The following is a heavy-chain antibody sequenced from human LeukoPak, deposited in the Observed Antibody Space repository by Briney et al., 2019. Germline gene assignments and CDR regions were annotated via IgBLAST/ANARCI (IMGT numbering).Heavy chain of an antibody. CDR1: GGSISSYY. D-gene: IGHD3-22*01. CDR2: IYYSGST. J-gene: IGHJ4*02. V-gene: IGHV4-59*08. CDR3: ATHDSSGAWFDY. Sequence: SETLSLTCTVSGGSISSYYWSWIRQPPGKGLEWTGYIYYSGSTNYNPSLKSRVTISVDTSKNQFSLKLSSVTAADTAVYYCATHDSSGAWFDYWGQGTLVTVSS.